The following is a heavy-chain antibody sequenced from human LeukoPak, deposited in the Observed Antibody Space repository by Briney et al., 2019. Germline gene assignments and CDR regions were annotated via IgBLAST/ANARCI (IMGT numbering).Heavy chain of an antibody. J-gene: IGHJ4*02. CDR2: IWYDGSIK. CDR1: GFTFSTYG. Sequence: GGSLRLSCVASGFTFSTYGMHWVRQSPGKGLEWVAVIWYDGSIKYYADSVKGRFTISRDNSKNTVYLQMHSLRDEDTAVYYCAKGGEMATIEESDYWGQGTLVTVSS. CDR3: AKGGEMATIEESDY. D-gene: IGHD5-24*01. V-gene: IGHV3-30*02.